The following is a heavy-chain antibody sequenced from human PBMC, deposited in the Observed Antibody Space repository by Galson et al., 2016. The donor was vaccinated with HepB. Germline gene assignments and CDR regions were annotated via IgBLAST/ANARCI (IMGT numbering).Heavy chain of an antibody. CDR1: GDSISSSFYY. CDR2: IYHSGST. D-gene: IGHD6-6*01. V-gene: IGHV4-39*01. Sequence: SETLSLTCTVSGDSISSSFYYWGWIRQPPGKGLEWIGGIYHSGSTYYNASLKSRVTISADTSENQFSLKLSSVAAADTALYYCASIVIGYSSSSSAWGQGTLVTVSS. CDR3: ASIVIGYSSSSSA. J-gene: IGHJ5*02.